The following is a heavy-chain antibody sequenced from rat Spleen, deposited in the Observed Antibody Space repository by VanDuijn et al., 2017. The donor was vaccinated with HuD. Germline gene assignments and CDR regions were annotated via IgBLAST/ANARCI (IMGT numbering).Heavy chain of an antibody. J-gene: IGHJ4*01. V-gene: IGHV2-43*01. Sequence: QVQLKESGPGLVQPSQTLSLTCTVSGFSLTSYHVSWVRQSPGKGLEWMGVIWTGGSTAFNSLLKSRLSIRRDTSKSQVFFKMNSLQTEDTATDYCSRSGDYSNYGVMDAWGQGASVTVSS. CDR2: IWTGGST. CDR1: GFSLTSYH. D-gene: IGHD1-8*01. CDR3: SRSGDYSNYGVMDA.